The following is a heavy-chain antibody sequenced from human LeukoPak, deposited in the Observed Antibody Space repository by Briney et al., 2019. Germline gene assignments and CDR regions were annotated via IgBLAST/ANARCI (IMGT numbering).Heavy chain of an antibody. CDR2: IYYTGSP. D-gene: IGHD1-7*01. CDR1: VGSISTYY. Sequence: SETLSLTWTVSVGSISTYYWSWIRQPPGKGLEWIGYIYYTGSPTYNPSLRSQFTISIDTPRNQFSLKLNSVTAADTAVYYCARVARGPVELWGQGTLVTVSS. J-gene: IGHJ4*02. V-gene: IGHV4-59*01. CDR3: ARVARGPVEL.